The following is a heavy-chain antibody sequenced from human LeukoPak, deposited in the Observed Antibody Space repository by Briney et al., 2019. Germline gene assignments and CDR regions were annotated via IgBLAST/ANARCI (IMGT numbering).Heavy chain of an antibody. D-gene: IGHD6-19*01. CDR2: ISGSGGST. J-gene: IGHJ3*02. Sequence: GGSLRLSCAASGFTFSSYAMSWVRQAPGKGLEWVSAISGSGGSTYYADSVKGRLTISRDNSKNTLYLQMNSLRAEDTAVYYCAKGGPAGWYGVSTDAFDIWGQGTMVTVSS. CDR1: GFTFSSYA. V-gene: IGHV3-23*01. CDR3: AKGGPAGWYGVSTDAFDI.